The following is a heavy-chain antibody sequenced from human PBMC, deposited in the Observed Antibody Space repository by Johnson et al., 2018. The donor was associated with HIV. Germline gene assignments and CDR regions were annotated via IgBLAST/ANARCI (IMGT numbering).Heavy chain of an antibody. CDR2: ISYDGSNK. V-gene: IGHV3-30-3*01. D-gene: IGHD3-10*01. Sequence: QVQLVESGGGLVQTGGSLRLSCAASGFTFSSYAMHWVRQAPGKGLEWVAVISYDGSNKYYADSVKGRFTISRDNSKNTLYLQMNSLRAEDTAVYYCARTRHYYEAFDIWGQGTMVTVSS. J-gene: IGHJ3*02. CDR1: GFTFSSYA. CDR3: ARTRHYYEAFDI.